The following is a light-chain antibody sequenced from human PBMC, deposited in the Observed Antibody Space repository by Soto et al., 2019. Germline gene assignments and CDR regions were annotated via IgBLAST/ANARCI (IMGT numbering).Light chain of an antibody. CDR2: GAS. CDR1: ASVSSN. CDR3: HQNNNWPRT. V-gene: IGKV3-15*01. J-gene: IGKJ1*01. Sequence: EIVMTQSPATLSVSPGERATLSCRASASVSSNLVWYQQKPGQAPTLLIYGASTRASGIPARFSGSGSGTDFTLTISSLQSEDFAVYYCHQNNNWPRTFGQGTKVEIK.